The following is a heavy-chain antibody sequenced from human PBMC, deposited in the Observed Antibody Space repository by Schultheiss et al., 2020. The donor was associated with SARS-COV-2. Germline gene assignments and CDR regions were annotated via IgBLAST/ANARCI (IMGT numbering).Heavy chain of an antibody. D-gene: IGHD3-22*01. V-gene: IGHV3-49*04. CDR3: TRAWYYYDSSGYYYDAFDI. Sequence: GGSLRLSCAASGFTFSSYSMNWVRQAPGKGLEWVGFIRSKAYGGTTEYAASVKGRFTISRDDSKSIAYLQMNSLKTEDTAVYYCTRAWYYYDSSGYYYDAFDIWGQGTMVTVSS. J-gene: IGHJ3*02. CDR2: IRSKAYGGTT. CDR1: GFTFSSYS.